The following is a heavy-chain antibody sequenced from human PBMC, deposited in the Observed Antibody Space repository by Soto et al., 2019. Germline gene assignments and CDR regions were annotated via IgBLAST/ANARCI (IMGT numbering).Heavy chain of an antibody. Sequence: ASWKVSCKAAVYTFTNYYMHCVRQSPGQGLEWMGMINPSGVTTTYAQKFQGRVTMTRETSTSTVYMELSSLRSEDTAVYYCARYMIRGRGPFEYWGQGTLVTVSS. J-gene: IGHJ4*02. V-gene: IGHV1-46*01. D-gene: IGHD3-10*01. CDR3: ARYMIRGRGPFEY. CDR2: INPSGVTT. CDR1: VYTFTNYY.